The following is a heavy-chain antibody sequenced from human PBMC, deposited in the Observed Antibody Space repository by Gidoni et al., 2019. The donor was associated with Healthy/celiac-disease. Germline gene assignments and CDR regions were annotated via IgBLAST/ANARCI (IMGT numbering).Heavy chain of an antibody. CDR1: GFTFGDYA. Sequence: EVQLVESGGGLVQPGRSLRLSCTASGFTFGDYAMSWFRQAPGKGLGWVGFIRSKAYGGTTEYAASVKGRFTISRDDSKSIAYLQMNSLKTEDTAVYYCTRGSLRYFDWLLYKHYYYYGMDVWGQGTTVTVSS. V-gene: IGHV3-49*03. J-gene: IGHJ6*02. CDR2: IRSKAYGGTT. D-gene: IGHD3-9*01. CDR3: TRGSLRYFDWLLYKHYYYYGMDV.